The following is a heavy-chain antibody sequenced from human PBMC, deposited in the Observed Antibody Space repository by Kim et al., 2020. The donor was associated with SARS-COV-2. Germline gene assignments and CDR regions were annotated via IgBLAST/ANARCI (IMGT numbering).Heavy chain of an antibody. CDR2: ISWNSGSI. V-gene: IGHV3-9*01. D-gene: IGHD2-15*01. Sequence: GGSLRLSCAASGFTFDDYAMHWVRQAPGKGLEWVSGISWNSGSIGYADSVKGRFTISRDNAKNSLYLQMNSLRAEDTALYYCAKDSRGGVYYFDYWGQGT. CDR1: GFTFDDYA. J-gene: IGHJ4*02. CDR3: AKDSRGGVYYFDY.